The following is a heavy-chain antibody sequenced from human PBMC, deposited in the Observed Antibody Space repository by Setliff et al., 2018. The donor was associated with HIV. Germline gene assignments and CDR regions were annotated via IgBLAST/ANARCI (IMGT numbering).Heavy chain of an antibody. D-gene: IGHD3-3*01. CDR3: ARVRSGQAFDL. J-gene: IGHJ4*02. Sequence: ASVKVSCKASGYTFTNFYVHWVRQAPGQGLEWLGMINPSGGDTTYAEKFQGRITITADAATPTAYLELNSLTSEDTAIYYCARVRSGQAFDLWGQGTLVTVSS. CDR1: GYTFTNFY. CDR2: INPSGGDT. V-gene: IGHV1-46*01.